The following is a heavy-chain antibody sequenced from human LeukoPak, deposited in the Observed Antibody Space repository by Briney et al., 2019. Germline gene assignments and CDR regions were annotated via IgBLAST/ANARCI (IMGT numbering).Heavy chain of an antibody. CDR2: IKQDGSEK. D-gene: IGHD6-19*01. J-gene: IGHJ3*02. CDR1: GFTFSSYW. Sequence: PGGSLRLSCAASGFTFSSYWMSWVRQAPGKGLEWVANIKQDGSEKYYVDSVKGRFTISRDNAKNSLYLQMNSLRAEDTAVYYCASGHIAVSAHDDAFDIWGQGTMVTVSS. V-gene: IGHV3-7*01. CDR3: ASGHIAVSAHDDAFDI.